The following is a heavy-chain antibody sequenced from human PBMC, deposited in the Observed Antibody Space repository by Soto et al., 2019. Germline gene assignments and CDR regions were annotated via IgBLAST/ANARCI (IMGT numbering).Heavy chain of an antibody. CDR3: AREGINNYNEYYFDS. Sequence: GSLRLSCSASRFTFSSYSMNWVRQAPGKGLEWVSSISGSGNYTHYADFLRGRFTISRDNAKTSLYLQMNSLRAEDTAAYYCAREGINNYNEYYFDSWGQGTVVTVSS. CDR1: RFTFSSYS. V-gene: IGHV3-21*01. CDR2: ISGSGNYT. J-gene: IGHJ4*02. D-gene: IGHD4-4*01.